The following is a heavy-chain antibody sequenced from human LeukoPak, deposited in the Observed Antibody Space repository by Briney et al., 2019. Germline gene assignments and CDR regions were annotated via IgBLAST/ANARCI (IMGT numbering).Heavy chain of an antibody. D-gene: IGHD1-26*01. CDR2: IKQDGSEK. Sequence: PGGSLRLSCAASGFTFSSYWMSWVRQAPGRGLEWVANIKQDGSEKYYVDSVKGRFTISRDNAKNSLYLQMNSLRAEDTAVYYCARNTILRIVGAKDGAFDIWGQGTMVTVSS. CDR1: GFTFSSYW. J-gene: IGHJ3*02. V-gene: IGHV3-7*01. CDR3: ARNTILRIVGAKDGAFDI.